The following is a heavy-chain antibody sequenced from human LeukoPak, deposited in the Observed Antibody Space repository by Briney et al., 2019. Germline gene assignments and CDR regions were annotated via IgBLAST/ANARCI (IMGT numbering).Heavy chain of an antibody. CDR2: INHSGST. CDR1: GVSFSGYY. V-gene: IGHV4-34*01. CDR3: AARTPNYYYYMDV. Sequence: SETLSLTCAVYGVSFSGYYWSWIRQPPGKGLEWIGEINHSGSTNYNPSLKSRVTISVDTSKNQFSLKLSSVTAADTAVYYCAARTPNYYYYMDVWGKGTTVTVSS. J-gene: IGHJ6*03. D-gene: IGHD6-6*01.